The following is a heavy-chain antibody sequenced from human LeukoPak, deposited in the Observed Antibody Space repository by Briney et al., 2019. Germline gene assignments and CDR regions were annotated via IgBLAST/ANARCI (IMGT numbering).Heavy chain of an antibody. CDR3: AKEWLENAFDI. CDR2: IWYDGSNK. J-gene: IGHJ3*02. D-gene: IGHD5-12*01. V-gene: IGHV3-33*06. CDR1: GFTFSSYG. Sequence: GGSLRLSCAASGFTFSSYGMHWVRQAPGKGLEWVAVIWYDGSNKYYADFVKGRFTISRDNSKNTLYLQMNSLRAEDTAVYYCAKEWLENAFDIWGQGTMVTVSS.